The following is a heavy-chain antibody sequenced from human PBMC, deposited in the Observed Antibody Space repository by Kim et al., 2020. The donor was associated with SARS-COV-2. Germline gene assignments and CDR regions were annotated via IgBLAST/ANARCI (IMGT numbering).Heavy chain of an antibody. D-gene: IGHD4-17*01. V-gene: IGHV3-33*08. CDR3: ARDRHDYGDYALYYYYYGMDV. J-gene: IGHJ6*02. CDR1: GFTFSSYG. CDR2: IWYDGSNK. Sequence: GGSLRLSCAASGFTFSSYGMHWVRQAPGKGLEWVAVIWYDGSNKYYADSVKGRFTISRDNSKNTLYLQMNSLRAEDTAVYYCARDRHDYGDYALYYYYYGMDVWGQGTTVTVSS.